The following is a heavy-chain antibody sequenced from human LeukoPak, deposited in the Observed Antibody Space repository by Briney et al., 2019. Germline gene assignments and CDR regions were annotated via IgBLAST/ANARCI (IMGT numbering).Heavy chain of an antibody. CDR3: ARGPGGLTMRWYFDL. CDR1: GFTFSSYA. D-gene: IGHD4/OR15-4a*01. J-gene: IGHJ2*01. CDR2: ISYDGSNK. Sequence: GGSLRLSCAASGFTFSSYAMHWVRQAPGKGLEWVAVISYDGSNKYYADSVKGRFTISRDNSKNTLYLQMNSLRAEDTAVYYCARGPGGLTMRWYFDLWGRGTLVTVSS. V-gene: IGHV3-30-3*01.